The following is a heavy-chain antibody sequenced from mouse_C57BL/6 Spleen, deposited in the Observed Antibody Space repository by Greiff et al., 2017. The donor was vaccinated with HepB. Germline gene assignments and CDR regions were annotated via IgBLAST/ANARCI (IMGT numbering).Heavy chain of an antibody. D-gene: IGHD1-1*01. CDR2: IYPRSGNT. V-gene: IGHV1-81*01. Sequence: QVQLQQSGAELARPGASVKLSCKASGYTFTSYGISWVKQSTGQGLEWIGEIYPRSGNTYYNEKFKGKATLTADKSSSTAYMELRSLTSEDSAVYFCARSGYYSGRGYFDYWGQGTTLTVSS. CDR3: ARSGYYSGRGYFDY. J-gene: IGHJ2*01. CDR1: GYTFTSYG.